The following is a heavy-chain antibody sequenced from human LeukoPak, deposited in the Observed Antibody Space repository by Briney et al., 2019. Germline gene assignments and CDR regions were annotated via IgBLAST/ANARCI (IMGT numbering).Heavy chain of an antibody. CDR1: GYSFSSYW. CDR3: ARLFRVGPIPRGYIDY. J-gene: IGHJ4*02. CDR2: IYPGDFDT. Sequence: GESLKISCRGSGYSFSSYWIGWVRQMHGKGLEWMGIIYPGDFDTRYSPSFQGQVTISVDKSISTAYLQWSSLKASDSAMYYCARLFRVGPIPRGYIDYWGQGTLVTVSS. D-gene: IGHD1-26*01. V-gene: IGHV5-51*01.